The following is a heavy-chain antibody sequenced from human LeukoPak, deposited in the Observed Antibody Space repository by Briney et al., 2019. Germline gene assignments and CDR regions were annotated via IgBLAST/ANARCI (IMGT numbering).Heavy chain of an antibody. V-gene: IGHV3-74*01. CDR2: INSDGSST. D-gene: IGHD3-10*01. Sequence: YPGGSLRLSCAASGFTFSSYLMHWVRQAPGKGLVCVSRINSDGSSTSYADSVKGRFTISRDNAKNTLYLEMNSLRAEDTAVYFCARDLRDYYGSGSYYNALDYWGQGTLVTVSS. CDR1: GFTFSSYL. CDR3: ARDLRDYYGSGSYYNALDY. J-gene: IGHJ4*02.